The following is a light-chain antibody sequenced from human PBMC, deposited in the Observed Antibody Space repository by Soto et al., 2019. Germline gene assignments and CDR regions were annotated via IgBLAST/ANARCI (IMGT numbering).Light chain of an antibody. Sequence: VVPKSTSRLPVSTGDSAPLSCRASQSISSYLAWYQLNLGQAPKLLIFDASTMATGVPSRFSGSGSGTEFTLTITTLQPDDFATYYCQQYSSYSRTFGQGTKVDIK. V-gene: IGKV3-15*01. CDR3: QQYSSYSRT. J-gene: IGKJ1*01. CDR2: DAS. CDR1: QSISSY.